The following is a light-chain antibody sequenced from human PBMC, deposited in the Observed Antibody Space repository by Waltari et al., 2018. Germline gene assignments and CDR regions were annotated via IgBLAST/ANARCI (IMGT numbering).Light chain of an antibody. CDR1: SGHLTNV. J-gene: IGLJ3*02. CDR3: ETGGHGTWV. Sequence: QLVLTQSPSASASLGASVKLTCTLSSGHLTNVIPWHQQQPGTGPRFLMKVNSDGSHRKGDDIPDRFSGSGSGPERYLTISSLQSEDEADYYCETGGHGTWVFGGGTKLTVL. CDR2: VNSDGSH. V-gene: IGLV4-69*01.